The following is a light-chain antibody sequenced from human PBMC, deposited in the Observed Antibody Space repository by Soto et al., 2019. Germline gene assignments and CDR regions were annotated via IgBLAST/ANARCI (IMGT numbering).Light chain of an antibody. V-gene: IGKV1-5*03. J-gene: IGKJ1*01. CDR2: KAS. Sequence: DIQMRQSPSSLSASVGDRVTITCRASQTISSYLNWYQQKPGKAPKLLIYKASTLKSGVPSRFSGSGSGTEFPLTISSLQPDDFATYYRQHYNSYSEAFGQGTKVDIK. CDR3: QHYNSYSEA. CDR1: QTISSY.